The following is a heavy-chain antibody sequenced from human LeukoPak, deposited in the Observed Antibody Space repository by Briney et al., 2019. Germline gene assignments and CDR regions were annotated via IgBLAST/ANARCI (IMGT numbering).Heavy chain of an antibody. V-gene: IGHV1-69*05. CDR2: IIPIFGTA. CDR1: GGTFSSYA. J-gene: IGHJ6*03. D-gene: IGHD2-2*01. CDR3: ARDREKTASRVDYYYYMDV. Sequence: ASVKVSCKASGGTFSSYAISWVRQAPGQGLEWMGGIIPIFGTANYAQKFQGRVTTTTDESTSTAYMELSSLRSEDTAVYYCARDREKTASRVDYYYYMDVWGKGTTVTVSS.